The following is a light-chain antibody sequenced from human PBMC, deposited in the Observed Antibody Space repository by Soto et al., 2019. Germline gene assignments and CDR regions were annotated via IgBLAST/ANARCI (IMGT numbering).Light chain of an antibody. Sequence: DIVLTQSPGTLSLSPGERDTLSCRASQSVTSSYLAWYQQKPGQAPRLLIYGASSRATGIPDRFSGSGSGTDFTLTISRLEPEDFAVYYCHQYDTSSITFGQGTRLEIK. CDR1: QSVTSSY. V-gene: IGKV3-20*01. CDR2: GAS. CDR3: HQYDTSSIT. J-gene: IGKJ5*01.